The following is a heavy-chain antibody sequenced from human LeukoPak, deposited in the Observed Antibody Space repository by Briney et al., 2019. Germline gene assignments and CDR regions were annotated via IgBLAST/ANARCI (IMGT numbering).Heavy chain of an antibody. J-gene: IGHJ5*02. CDR2: IYYTGTT. CDR1: GGSISSSLYH. V-gene: IGHV4-39*01. Sequence: PSETLSLTCTVSGGSISSSLYHWGWIRQSPGKNLEWLGSIYYTGTTHYNPSLKSRVTISVDTSKNQFSLKLNSVTAADTAVYYCARHLSRLRYYCSSTSCFHRYWFDPWGQGTLVTVSS. D-gene: IGHD2-2*01. CDR3: ARHLSRLRYYCSSTSCFHRYWFDP.